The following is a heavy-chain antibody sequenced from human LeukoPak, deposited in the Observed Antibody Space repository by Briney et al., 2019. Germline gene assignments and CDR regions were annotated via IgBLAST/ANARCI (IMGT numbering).Heavy chain of an antibody. CDR3: ARGGPLGDTNRLDF. CDR2: ISGSGSGGST. CDR1: GFTFSSSA. J-gene: IGHJ4*02. D-gene: IGHD3-10*01. Sequence: GGSLRLSCAASGFTFSSSAMSWVRQAPGKGLEWVSSISGSGSGGSTYYADSVKGRFTISRDNSKNTVYLQMNSLRPDDTAVYYCARGGPLGDTNRLDFWGQGTSVTVSS. V-gene: IGHV3-23*01.